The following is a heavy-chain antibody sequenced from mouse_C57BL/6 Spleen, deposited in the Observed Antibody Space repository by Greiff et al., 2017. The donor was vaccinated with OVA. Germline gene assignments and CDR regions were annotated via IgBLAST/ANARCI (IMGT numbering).Heavy chain of an antibody. V-gene: IGHV1-82*01. CDR1: GYAFSSSW. CDR2: IYPGDGDT. CDR3: ARWYYDYDGAFAY. D-gene: IGHD2-4*01. Sequence: QVQLKESGPELVKPGASVKISCKASGYAFSSSWMNWVKQRPGKGLEWIGRIYPGDGDTNYNGKFKGKATLTADKSSSTAYMQLSSLTSEDSAVYFCARWYYDYDGAFAYWGQGTLVTVSA. J-gene: IGHJ3*01.